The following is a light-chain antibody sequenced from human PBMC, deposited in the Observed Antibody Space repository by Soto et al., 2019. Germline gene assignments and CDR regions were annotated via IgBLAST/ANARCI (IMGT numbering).Light chain of an antibody. Sequence: DIQLTQSPSFLSASVGDRVTITCRASQDIGTYLAWYQQKPGKAPNLLIYAASTLQSGVPSRFSGSGSGTEFTLTISSLQPEDFATYSCQQLNSYTFGQGTRLEIK. J-gene: IGKJ5*01. CDR3: QQLNSYT. CDR2: AAS. CDR1: QDIGTY. V-gene: IGKV1-9*01.